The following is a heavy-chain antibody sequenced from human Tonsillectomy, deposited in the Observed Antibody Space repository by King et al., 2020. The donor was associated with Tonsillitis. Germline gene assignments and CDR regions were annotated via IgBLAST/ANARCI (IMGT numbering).Heavy chain of an antibody. Sequence: VQLVESGGGLVQPGGSLRLSCAASGFTFSAYWMSWVRQAPGKGLEWVATMNQNGDKIYHVDSVRGRFTISRDNAKSSLYLQMDSLRAEDTAMYYCGRDGSSGWVAFDIWGQGTTVTVSS. D-gene: IGHD6-19*01. CDR1: GFTFSAYW. CDR2: MNQNGDKI. V-gene: IGHV3-7*03. J-gene: IGHJ3*02. CDR3: GRDGSSGWVAFDI.